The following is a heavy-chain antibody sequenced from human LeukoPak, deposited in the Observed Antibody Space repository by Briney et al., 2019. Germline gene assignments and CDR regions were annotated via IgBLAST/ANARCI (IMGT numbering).Heavy chain of an antibody. V-gene: IGHV3-74*01. D-gene: IGHD3-10*01. CDR3: ARARNYYYGSGSYYLSAFDI. J-gene: IGHJ3*02. CDR2: INSDGSST. CDR1: GFTFSSYW. Sequence: GGSLRLSCAASGFTFSSYWMHWVRQAPGKGLVWVSRINSDGSSTSYADSAKGRFTISRDNAKNTLYLQMNSLRAEDTAVYYCARARNYYYGSGSYYLSAFDIWGQGTMVTVSS.